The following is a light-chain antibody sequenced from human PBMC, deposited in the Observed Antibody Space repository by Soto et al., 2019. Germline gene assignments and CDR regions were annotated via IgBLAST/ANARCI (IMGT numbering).Light chain of an antibody. CDR1: TXDVGGYNH. V-gene: IGLV2-11*01. CDR2: DVT. CDR3: CSSAGIYTFV. Sequence: QSVLTQPPSVSWSPGQSVTISCTGTTXDVGGYNHVSWYQHHPGKVPKPIIYDVTKRPSGVPDRFSGSKSGNTASLAISGLQAEDEADYPGCSSAGIYTFVFGTGTKVTV. J-gene: IGLJ1*01.